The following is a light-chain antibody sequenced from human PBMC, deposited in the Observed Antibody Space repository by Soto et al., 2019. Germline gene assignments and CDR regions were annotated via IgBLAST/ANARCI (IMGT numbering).Light chain of an antibody. CDR2: NNY. CDR1: SSNIGSKY. CDR3: SAWDASLSGYV. J-gene: IGLJ1*01. Sequence: QSVLTQPPSASGNPGQGVNISCSGSSSNIGSKYVYWYQQLPGTAPKLLIYNNYQRPSGVPDRFSGSKSGTSASLAISGLRSEDEADYFCSAWDASLSGYVFGAGTKVTVL. V-gene: IGLV1-47*02.